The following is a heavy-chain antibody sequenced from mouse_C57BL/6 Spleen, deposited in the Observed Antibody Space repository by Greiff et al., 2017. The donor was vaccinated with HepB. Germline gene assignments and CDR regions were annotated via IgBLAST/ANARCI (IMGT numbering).Heavy chain of an antibody. D-gene: IGHD2-3*01. J-gene: IGHJ4*01. V-gene: IGHV1-22*01. CDR1: GYTFTDYN. CDR3: ARWPIYDGYYDAMDY. CDR2: INPNNGGT. Sequence: VQLQQSGPELVKPGASVKMSCKASGYTFTDYNMHWVKQSHGKSLEWIGYINPNNGGTSYNQKFKGKATLTVNKSSSTAYMELRSLPSEDSAVYYCARWPIYDGYYDAMDYWGQGTSVTVSS.